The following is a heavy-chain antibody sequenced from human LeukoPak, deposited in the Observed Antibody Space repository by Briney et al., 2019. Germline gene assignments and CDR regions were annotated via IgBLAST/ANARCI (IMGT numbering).Heavy chain of an antibody. CDR1: GFTFSSYS. Sequence: GGSLRLSCAASGFTFSSYSMNWVRQAPGKGLEWVSSISSSSSYIYYADSVKGRFTISRDNAKNSLYLQMNSLRAEDTAVYYCARGAYSSGWYGGFDYWGQGTLVTVSS. D-gene: IGHD6-19*01. J-gene: IGHJ4*02. CDR3: ARGAYSSGWYGGFDY. CDR2: ISSSSSYI. V-gene: IGHV3-21*01.